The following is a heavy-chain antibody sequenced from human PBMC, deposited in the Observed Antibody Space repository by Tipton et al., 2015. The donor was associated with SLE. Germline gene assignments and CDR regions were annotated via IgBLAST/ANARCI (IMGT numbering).Heavy chain of an antibody. CDR1: GGSVSSGSYY. Sequence: LRLSCTVSGGSVSSGSYYWSWIRQPPGKGLEWIGEINHSGSTNYNPSLKSRVTISVDTSKNQFSLKLSSVTAADTAVYYCARDGGPSTGGDYWGQGTLVTVSS. J-gene: IGHJ4*02. V-gene: IGHV4-61*01. D-gene: IGHD1-14*01. CDR3: ARDGGPSTGGDY. CDR2: INHSGST.